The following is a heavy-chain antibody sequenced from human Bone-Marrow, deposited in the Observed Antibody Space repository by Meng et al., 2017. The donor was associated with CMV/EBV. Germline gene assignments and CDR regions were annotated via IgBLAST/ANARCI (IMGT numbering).Heavy chain of an antibody. CDR2: IYSGGST. V-gene: IGHV3-53*01. CDR1: GLTVSSNY. Sequence: GGSLRLSCAASGLTVSSNYMGWVRQAPGKGLEWVSVIYSGGSTYYADSVKGRFTISRDNSKNTLYLQMNSLRAEDTAVYYCARITSSFGVANGWLDPWGQGTLVTVSS. D-gene: IGHD3-3*01. J-gene: IGHJ5*02. CDR3: ARITSSFGVANGWLDP.